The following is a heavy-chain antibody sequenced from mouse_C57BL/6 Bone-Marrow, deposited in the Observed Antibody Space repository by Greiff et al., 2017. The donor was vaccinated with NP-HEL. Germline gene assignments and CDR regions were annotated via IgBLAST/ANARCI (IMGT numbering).Heavy chain of an antibody. J-gene: IGHJ3*01. V-gene: IGHV1-64*01. CDR1: GYTFTSYW. Sequence: QVQLQQPGAELVKPGASVKLSCKASGYTFTSYWMHWVKQRPGQGLEWFGMIHPISGSTNYNEKFKSKATLTVDKSSSTAYMQLSSLTSEDSAVYYCARMIRSWFAYWGQGTLVTVSA. CDR3: ARMIRSWFAY. CDR2: IHPISGST. D-gene: IGHD2-4*01.